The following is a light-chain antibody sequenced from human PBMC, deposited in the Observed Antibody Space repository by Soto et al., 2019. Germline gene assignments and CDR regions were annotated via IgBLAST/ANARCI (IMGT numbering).Light chain of an antibody. V-gene: IGKV3-20*01. CDR3: QQYGSSQWT. CDR1: QSVSSDY. Sequence: EIVLTQSPGTLSLSPGERATLSCRASQSVSSDYLAWYQQKPGQAPRLLIYGASSRATGIPDRFSGSGSGTDFYLTISRLEPEDFAVYYCQQYGSSQWTFGRGTMVEI. CDR2: GAS. J-gene: IGKJ1*01.